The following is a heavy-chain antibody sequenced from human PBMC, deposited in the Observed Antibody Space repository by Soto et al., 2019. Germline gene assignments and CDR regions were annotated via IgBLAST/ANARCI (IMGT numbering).Heavy chain of an antibody. V-gene: IGHV4-31*03. Sequence: PSETLSLTCTASGGSISSGGYYWSWIRQHPGKGLEWIGYIYYSGSTYYNPSLKSRVTISVDTSKNQFSLKLSSVTAADTAVYYCASFHLIPRRRNYYDSSGYDAFDIWGQGTMVTVSS. CDR2: IYYSGST. CDR3: ASFHLIPRRRNYYDSSGYDAFDI. J-gene: IGHJ3*02. D-gene: IGHD3-22*01. CDR1: GGSISSGGYY.